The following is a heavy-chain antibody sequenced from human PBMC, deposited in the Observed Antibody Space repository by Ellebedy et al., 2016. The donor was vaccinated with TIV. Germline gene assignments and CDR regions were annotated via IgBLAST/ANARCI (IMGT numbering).Heavy chain of an antibody. CDR2: IHHSGST. Sequence: MPSETLSLTCTVFGYPISSDYYWGWIRQPPGKGLEWIGSIHHSGSTYYNPSLKSRVAISVDTSKSQFSLKLSSVTAADTAVYYCARGQLVVGYWGQGTLVTVSS. J-gene: IGHJ4*02. CDR3: ARGQLVVGY. D-gene: IGHD6-13*01. CDR1: GYPISSDYY. V-gene: IGHV4-38-2*02.